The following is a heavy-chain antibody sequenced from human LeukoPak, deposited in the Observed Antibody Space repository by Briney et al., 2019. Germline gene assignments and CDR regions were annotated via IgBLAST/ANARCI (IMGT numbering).Heavy chain of an antibody. J-gene: IGHJ6*03. CDR1: GYIFTTYG. V-gene: IGHV1-18*01. CDR2: ISVYNDYT. Sequence: ASVKVSCKASGYIFTTYGISWVRQAPGQGLEWMGWISVYNDYTTYAQTFQGRVTMTTDTSTSTVYMELSSLRSEDTAVYYCARAGLGRAYYYYYYMDVWGKGTTVTVSS. D-gene: IGHD1-26*01. CDR3: ARAGLGRAYYYYYYMDV.